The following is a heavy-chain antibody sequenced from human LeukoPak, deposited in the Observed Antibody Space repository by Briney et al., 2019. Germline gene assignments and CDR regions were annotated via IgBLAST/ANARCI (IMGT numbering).Heavy chain of an antibody. Sequence: GGSLRLSCAASGFTFSNAWMSWVRQAPGKGLEWVGRIKSKTDGGTTDYAAPVKGRFTISRDDSKNTLYLQMNSLKTEDTAVYYCTTGITMIVVVIQDAFDIWGQGTMVTVSS. J-gene: IGHJ3*02. V-gene: IGHV3-15*01. CDR1: GFTFSNAW. CDR2: IKSKTDGGTT. D-gene: IGHD3-22*01. CDR3: TTGITMIVVVIQDAFDI.